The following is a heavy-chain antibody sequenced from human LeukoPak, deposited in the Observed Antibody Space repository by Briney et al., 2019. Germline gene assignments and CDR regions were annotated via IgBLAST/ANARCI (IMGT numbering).Heavy chain of an antibody. CDR3: ARGGLQDNWFDP. CDR1: GYTFTSYD. V-gene: IGHV1-8*01. Sequence: ASAKVSCKASGYTFTSYDINWVRQATGQGLEWMGWMNPNSGNTGYAQKFQGRVTMTRNTSISTAYMELSSLRSEDTAVYYCARGGLQDNWFDPWGQGTLVTVSS. D-gene: IGHD4-11*01. J-gene: IGHJ5*02. CDR2: MNPNSGNT.